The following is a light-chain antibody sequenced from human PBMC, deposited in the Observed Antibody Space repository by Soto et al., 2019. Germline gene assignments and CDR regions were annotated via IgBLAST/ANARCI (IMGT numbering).Light chain of an antibody. CDR3: QQVDNFPLT. CDR1: QDVRTW. CDR2: AAT. Sequence: IQMTQFPSSVSASVGDRVTITCRASQDVRTWLAWYQQRPGKAPKVLIHAATILQSGVPSRLSGSGAGTDFTLTINNLQPDDFATYYCQQVDNFPLTFGPGTKVD. J-gene: IGKJ3*01. V-gene: IGKV1-12*01.